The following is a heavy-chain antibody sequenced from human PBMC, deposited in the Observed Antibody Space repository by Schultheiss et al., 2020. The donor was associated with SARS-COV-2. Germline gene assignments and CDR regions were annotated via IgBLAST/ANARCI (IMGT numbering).Heavy chain of an antibody. J-gene: IGHJ4*02. V-gene: IGHV3-64*04. CDR2: ISSNGGST. CDR1: GFTFSSYA. CDR3: AKTLSGYDASGGDY. Sequence: GGSLRLSCSASGFTFSSYAMHWVRQAPGKGLEYVSAISSNGGSTYYADSVKGRFTISRDNSKNTLYLQMNSLRAEDTAVYYCAKTLSGYDASGGDYWGQGTLVTVSS. D-gene: IGHD5-12*01.